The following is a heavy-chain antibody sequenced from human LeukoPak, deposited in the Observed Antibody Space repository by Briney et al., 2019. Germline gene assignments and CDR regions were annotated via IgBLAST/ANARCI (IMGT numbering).Heavy chain of an antibody. CDR1: GFTFSTCA. Sequence: GGSLRLSCAASGFTFSTCAMSWVRQAPGKGLEWVSTIGNSGANTYYADSVKGRFTISGDNSKNTLYLQMNSLRAEDTAVYYCANRGKYFFDYWGQGTLVTVSS. D-gene: IGHD1-14*01. CDR3: ANRGKYFFDY. V-gene: IGHV3-23*01. J-gene: IGHJ4*02. CDR2: IGNSGANT.